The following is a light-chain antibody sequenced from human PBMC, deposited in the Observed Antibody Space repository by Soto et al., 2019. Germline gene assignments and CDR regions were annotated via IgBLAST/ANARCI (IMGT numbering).Light chain of an antibody. CDR1: QYVSTTF. CDR2: GTS. Sequence: EIVLTQAPGTLSLSPGERATLSCRASQYVSTTFFAWYQQKPGQAPRLLIYGTSNRATGIPDRFSGSGSGTDFTLTISRPDPEDFAVYYCQQYGSSPLTFGGGTMMEIK. CDR3: QQYGSSPLT. J-gene: IGKJ4*01. V-gene: IGKV3-20*01.